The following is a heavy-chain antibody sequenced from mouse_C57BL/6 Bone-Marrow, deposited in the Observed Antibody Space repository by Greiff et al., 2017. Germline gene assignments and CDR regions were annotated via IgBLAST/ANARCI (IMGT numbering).Heavy chain of an antibody. Sequence: VQLQQSGTVLARPGASVKMSCKTSGYTFTSYWMHWVKQRPGQGLEWIGAIYPGNSDTSYNQKFKGKDKLTAVTSASTAYMELSSLTNEDSAVYYCTRPIYDGYPWYFDVWGTGTTVTVSS. CDR1: GYTFTSYW. J-gene: IGHJ1*03. CDR3: TRPIYDGYPWYFDV. D-gene: IGHD2-3*01. V-gene: IGHV1-5*01. CDR2: IYPGNSDT.